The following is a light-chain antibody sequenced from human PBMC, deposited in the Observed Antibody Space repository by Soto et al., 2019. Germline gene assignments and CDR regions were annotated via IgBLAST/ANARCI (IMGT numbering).Light chain of an antibody. CDR2: DVN. CDR1: SSDVGGYNY. J-gene: IGLJ2*01. V-gene: IGLV2-14*03. Sequence: QSVLTQPASVSGSPGQSITISCTGTSSDVGGYNYVSWYQHHPGKVPKLLIYDVNMWPPGISNHFSGSKSGNTASLTISGIQAEDEGYYYCGSYTNSITLVFGGGTKLTVL. CDR3: GSYTNSITLV.